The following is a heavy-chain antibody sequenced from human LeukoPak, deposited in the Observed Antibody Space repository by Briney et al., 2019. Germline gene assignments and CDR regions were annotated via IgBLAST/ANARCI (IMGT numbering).Heavy chain of an antibody. J-gene: IGHJ6*02. CDR3: ARVPDSSGHYYGMDV. CDR2: ISYDGSNK. Sequence: GGSLRLSCAASGFTFSSYAMHWVRQAPGKGLEWVAVISYDGSNKYYADSVKGRFTISRDNSKNTLYLQMNSLRAEDTAVYYCARVPDSSGHYYGMDVWGQGTTVTVSS. CDR1: GFTFSSYA. D-gene: IGHD6-25*01. V-gene: IGHV3-30-3*01.